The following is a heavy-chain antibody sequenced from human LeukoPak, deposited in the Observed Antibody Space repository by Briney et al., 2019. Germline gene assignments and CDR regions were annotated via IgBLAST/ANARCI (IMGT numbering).Heavy chain of an antibody. CDR2: IYHSGNT. D-gene: IGHD5-24*01. CDR1: GGSISSSPNY. Sequence: PSETLSLTCTVSGGSISSSPNYWGWVRQPPRKGLEWIGSIYHSGNTYYNPSLKRRVTISVDTSKNQFSLKLSSVTAADTAVYYCARHEDEDGYNAKTFDYWGQGTLVTVSS. J-gene: IGHJ4*02. V-gene: IGHV4-39*01. CDR3: ARHEDEDGYNAKTFDY.